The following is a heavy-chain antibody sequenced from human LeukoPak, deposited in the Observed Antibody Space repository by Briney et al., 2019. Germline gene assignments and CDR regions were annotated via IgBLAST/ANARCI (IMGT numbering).Heavy chain of an antibody. V-gene: IGHV4-61*02. J-gene: IGHJ6*03. CDR3: ARGGGIAARPRRTENIYLYYYYYYMDV. CDR2: IYTSGST. D-gene: IGHD6-6*01. CDR1: GGSISSGNYY. Sequence: SQTLSLTCTVSGGSISSGNYYWNWIRQPAGKGLEWIGRIYTSGSTNYNPSLKSRVTILVDTSKNQFSLNLRSVTAADTAVYYCARGGGIAARPRRTENIYLYYYYYYMDVWGKGTTVTVS.